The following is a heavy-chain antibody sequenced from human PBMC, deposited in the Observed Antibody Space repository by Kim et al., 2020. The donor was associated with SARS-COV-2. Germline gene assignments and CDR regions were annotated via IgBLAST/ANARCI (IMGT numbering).Heavy chain of an antibody. J-gene: IGHJ6*02. CDR2: ISSSSSYI. CDR1: GFTFSSYS. V-gene: IGHV3-21*01. D-gene: IGHD4-17*01. CDR3: AREDYGGKLHAGYYGMDV. Sequence: GGSLRLSCAASGFTFSSYSMNWVRQAPGKGLEWVSSISSSSSYIYYADSVKGRFTISRDNAKNSLYLQMNSLRAEDTAVYYCAREDYGGKLHAGYYGMDVWGQGTTVTVSS.